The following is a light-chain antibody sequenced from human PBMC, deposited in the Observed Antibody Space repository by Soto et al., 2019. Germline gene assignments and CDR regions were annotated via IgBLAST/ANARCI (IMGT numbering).Light chain of an antibody. CDR1: QGISRY. V-gene: IGKV1-9*01. CDR3: QQLNSSPFT. CDR2: VAS. J-gene: IGKJ3*01. Sequence: IQLTQSPSSLSASVGDRVTITGRASQGISRYLAWYQQKPGTAPRLLIYVASALQSGVPSRFSGSGSGTDFTLTISSLQPEDFATYYCQQLNSSPFTFGPGTKVDIK.